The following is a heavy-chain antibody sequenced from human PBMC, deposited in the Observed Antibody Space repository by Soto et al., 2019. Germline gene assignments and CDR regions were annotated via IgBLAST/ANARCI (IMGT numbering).Heavy chain of an antibody. V-gene: IGHV3-30*15. Sequence: QEQLVESGGGVVQPGRSLRLSCTASGFRFISYAMHWVRQAPGKGLEWVAVMAYDGSNKYVADSVEGRFTISRDNSKNTLYLQVSSLRAEDTAVYYCARNTIFGVVTRPDFYYGLDLWGQGTTVTVSS. CDR3: ARNTIFGVVTRPDFYYGLDL. D-gene: IGHD3-3*01. CDR1: GFRFISYA. CDR2: MAYDGSNK. J-gene: IGHJ6*02.